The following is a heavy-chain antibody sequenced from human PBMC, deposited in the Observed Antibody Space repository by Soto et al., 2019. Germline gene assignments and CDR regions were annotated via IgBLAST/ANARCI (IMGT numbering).Heavy chain of an antibody. CDR1: GGSFSGYY. V-gene: IGHV4-34*01. CDR2: INHSGST. J-gene: IGHJ6*02. Sequence: SETLSLTCAVYGGSFSGYYWSWIRQPPGKGLEWIGEINHSGSTNYNPSLKSRVTISVDTSKNQFSLKLSSVTAADTAVYYCARGRGYSSNYGMDVWGQGTTVTVPS. D-gene: IGHD5-18*01. CDR3: ARGRGYSSNYGMDV.